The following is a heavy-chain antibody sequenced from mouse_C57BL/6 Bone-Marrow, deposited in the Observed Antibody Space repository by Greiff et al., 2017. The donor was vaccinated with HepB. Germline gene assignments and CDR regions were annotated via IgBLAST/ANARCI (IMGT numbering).Heavy chain of an antibody. CDR1: GFTFSSYA. V-gene: IGHV5-4*01. CDR3: ARDCPKAWFAY. J-gene: IGHJ3*01. Sequence: EVHLVESGGGLVKPGGSLKLSCAASGFTFSSYAMSWVRQTPEKRLEWVATISDGGSYTYYPDNVKGRFTISRDNAKNNLYLQMSHLKSEDTAMYYCARDCPKAWFAYWGQGTLVTVSA. CDR2: ISDGGSYT.